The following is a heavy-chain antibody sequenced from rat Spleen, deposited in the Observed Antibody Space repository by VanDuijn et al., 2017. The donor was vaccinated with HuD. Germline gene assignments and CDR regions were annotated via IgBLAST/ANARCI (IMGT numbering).Heavy chain of an antibody. Sequence: QVHLKESGPGLMQPSETLSLTCTVSGFSLTVNGVGWVRQPLGKGLVWMGTIWGGGSTNYNSAVQSRLSISRDTSKSQVFLKMSSLQTEDTAIYFCSGRNYGGFSGWFTDWGQGTLVTVSS. V-gene: IGHV2-72*01. CDR2: IWGGGST. D-gene: IGHD1-11*01. CDR3: SGRNYGGFSGWFTD. CDR1: GFSLTVNG. J-gene: IGHJ3*01.